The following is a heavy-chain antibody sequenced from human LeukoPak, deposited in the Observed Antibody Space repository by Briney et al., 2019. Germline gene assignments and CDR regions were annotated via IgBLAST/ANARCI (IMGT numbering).Heavy chain of an antibody. J-gene: IGHJ4*02. V-gene: IGHV3-33*08. CDR2: IWYDGSNK. CDR3: ARVSLRRYCSSTSCPMGY. CDR1: GFTFSSYA. D-gene: IGHD2-2*01. Sequence: PGGSLRLSCAASGFTFSSYAMNWVRQAPGKGLEWVAVIWYDGSNKYYADSVKGRFTISRDNSKNTLYLQMNSLRAEDTAVYYCARVSLRRYCSSTSCPMGYWGQGTLVTVSS.